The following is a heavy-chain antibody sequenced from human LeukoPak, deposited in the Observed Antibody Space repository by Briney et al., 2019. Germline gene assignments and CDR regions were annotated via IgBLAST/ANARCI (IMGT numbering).Heavy chain of an antibody. V-gene: IGHV3-30*18. D-gene: IGHD4-11*01. CDR1: GFTFSSYG. CDR3: ANSDSIDYYYYGMDV. CDR2: ISYDGSNK. J-gene: IGHJ6*02. Sequence: GSLRLSCAASGFTFSSYGMHWVRQAPGKGLEWVAVISYDGSNKYYADSVKGRFTISRDNSKNTLYLQMNSPRAEDTAVYYCANSDSIDYYYYGMDVWGQGTTVTVSS.